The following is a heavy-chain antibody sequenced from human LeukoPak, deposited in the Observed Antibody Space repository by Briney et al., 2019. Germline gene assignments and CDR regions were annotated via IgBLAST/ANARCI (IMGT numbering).Heavy chain of an antibody. Sequence: SLRLSCAASDFTVTNNYMSWVRQAPGKGLEWLSVIYTGGSTNYADSVKGRLTISRDSSKNTLYLQMNSLRVEDTAVYYCARGYYGMDVWGQGTTVTVSS. V-gene: IGHV3-53*01. CDR1: DFTVTNNY. CDR2: IYTGGST. CDR3: ARGYYGMDV. J-gene: IGHJ6*02.